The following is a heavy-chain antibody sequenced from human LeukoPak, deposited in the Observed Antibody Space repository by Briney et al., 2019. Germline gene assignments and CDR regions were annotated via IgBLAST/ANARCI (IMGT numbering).Heavy chain of an antibody. CDR3: ARSQYYYDSSGYNY. CDR1: GFTFSDYY. CDR2: ISSSGSTI. D-gene: IGHD3-22*01. V-gene: IGHV3-11*04. J-gene: IGHJ4*02. Sequence: GGSLRLSCAASGFTFSDYYMSWIRQAPGKGLEWDSYISSSGSTIYYADSVKGRFTISRDNAKNSLYLQMNSLRAEDTAVYYCARSQYYYDSSGYNYWGQGTLVTVSS.